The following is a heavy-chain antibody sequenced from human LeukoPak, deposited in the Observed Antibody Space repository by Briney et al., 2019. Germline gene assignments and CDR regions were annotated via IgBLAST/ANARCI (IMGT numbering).Heavy chain of an antibody. Sequence: GGSLRLSCAASGFTFTSYWMHWVRQAPGKRLVWVSRINSDGSSTVYADSVKGRFTISRDNAKNTLYLQMNSLRAEDTAVYYCAVLDYDSITDYWGQGTLVTVSS. CDR2: INSDGSST. CDR1: GFTFTSYW. CDR3: AVLDYDSITDY. J-gene: IGHJ4*02. D-gene: IGHD3-22*01. V-gene: IGHV3-74*01.